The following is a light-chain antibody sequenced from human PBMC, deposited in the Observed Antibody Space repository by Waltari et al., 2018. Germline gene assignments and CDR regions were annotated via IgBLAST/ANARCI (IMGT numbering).Light chain of an antibody. CDR1: KNIRNY. V-gene: IGKV1-39*01. CDR3: QETYRSPRT. J-gene: IGKJ1*01. Sequence: DIQMTQSPSSLSASVGDRVTITCRARKNIRNYLHWYQQKPGKAPKLLIYAASSLQSGVPSRFNGRGSGTDFTFTISSLQPEDFATYYCQETYRSPRTFGQGTKVDIK. CDR2: AAS.